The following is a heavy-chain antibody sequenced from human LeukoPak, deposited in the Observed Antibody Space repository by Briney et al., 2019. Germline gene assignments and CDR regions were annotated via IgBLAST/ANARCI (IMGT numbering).Heavy chain of an antibody. V-gene: IGHV3-48*02. CDR3: ATRNRYSGSYDD. CDR2: ISSSSSTI. D-gene: IGHD1-26*01. CDR1: GFTFSSYS. J-gene: IGHJ4*02. Sequence: GGSLRLSCAASGFTFSSYSMNWVRQAPGKGLEWVSYISSSSSTIYYADSVKGRFTISRDNAKNSLYLQMNSLRDEDTAVYYCATRNRYSGSYDDWGQGTLVTVSS.